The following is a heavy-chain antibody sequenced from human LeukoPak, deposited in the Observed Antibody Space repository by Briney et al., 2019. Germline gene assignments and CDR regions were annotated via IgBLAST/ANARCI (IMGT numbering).Heavy chain of an antibody. CDR1: GGSISSSDW. Sequence: SGTLSLTCTVSGGSISSSDWYCWVRQSPGKGLEWIGEIYHSGSTNYNPSLKSRVTISVDTSKNQFSLKLSSVTAADTAVYYCASIPITAPGYYFDYWGQGTLVTVSS. D-gene: IGHD3-10*01. CDR2: IYHSGST. V-gene: IGHV4-4*02. CDR3: ASIPITAPGYYFDY. J-gene: IGHJ4*02.